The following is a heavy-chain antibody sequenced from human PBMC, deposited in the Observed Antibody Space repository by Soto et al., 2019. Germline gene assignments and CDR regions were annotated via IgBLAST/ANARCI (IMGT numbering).Heavy chain of an antibody. V-gene: IGHV4-31*03. D-gene: IGHD2-15*01. J-gene: IGHJ6*02. Sequence: SETLSLTCTVSGGSISSGGYYWSWIRQHPGKGLEWIGYIYYSGSTYYNPSLKSRVTISVDTSKNQFSLKLSSVTAADTAVYYCARGGYYYYGMDVWGQGTPVTVSS. CDR3: ARGGYYYYGMDV. CDR1: GGSISSGGYY. CDR2: IYYSGST.